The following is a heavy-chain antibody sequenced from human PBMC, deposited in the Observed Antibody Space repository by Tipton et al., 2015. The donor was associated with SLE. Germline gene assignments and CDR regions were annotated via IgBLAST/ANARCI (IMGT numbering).Heavy chain of an antibody. V-gene: IGHV4-34*01. D-gene: IGHD6-13*01. CDR2: INHSGST. CDR1: GGSFSGYY. Sequence: LRLSCAVYGGSFSGYYWSWIRQPPGEGLEWIGEINHSGSTNYNPSLKSRVTISVDTSKNQFSLKLGSVTAADTAVYYCARQGYSSSQRDYWGQGTLVTVSS. CDR3: ARQGYSSSQRDY. J-gene: IGHJ4*02.